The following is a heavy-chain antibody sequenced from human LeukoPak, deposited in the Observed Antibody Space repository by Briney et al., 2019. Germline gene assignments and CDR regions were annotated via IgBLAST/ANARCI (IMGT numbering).Heavy chain of an antibody. CDR3: ARRLGGSSEGYEF. D-gene: IGHD1-26*01. V-gene: IGHV1-2*02. Sequence: GASVKVSCKASGYTFTDLTEYYIHWVRQAPGQGLEWMGWINPNNGGTKYAQKFQGSVTMTRDMSMNTAYMELSSLTSDDTAVYYCARRLGGSSEGYEFWGQGPLVTVSS. J-gene: IGHJ4*02. CDR2: INPNNGGT. CDR1: GYTFTDLTEYY.